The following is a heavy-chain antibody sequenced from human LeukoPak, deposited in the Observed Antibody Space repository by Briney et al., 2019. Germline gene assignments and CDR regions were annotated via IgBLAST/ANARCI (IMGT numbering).Heavy chain of an antibody. J-gene: IGHJ4*02. CDR3: ARVAGFGLLYYFDY. V-gene: IGHV3-74*01. CDR1: GLTFSSDW. CDR2: INSDASTI. Sequence: GGSLRLSCAASGLTFSSDWMHWVRQVPGKGLVWVSRINSDASTINYADSVKGRFTISRDNAKNSLYLQMNSLRAEDTAVYYCARVAGFGLLYYFDYWGQGTLVTVSS. D-gene: IGHD3-10*01.